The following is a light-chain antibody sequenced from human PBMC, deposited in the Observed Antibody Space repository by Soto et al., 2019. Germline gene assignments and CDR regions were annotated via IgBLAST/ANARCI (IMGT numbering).Light chain of an antibody. J-gene: IGKJ4*01. CDR3: QQYNSSRI. V-gene: IGKV3-20*01. CDR2: GAS. Sequence: EIVLTQSPCTLSLSPGERATLSCRASQSVSSTYLAWYQQKPGQAPSLLIYGASSRATGIPDRFSGSGSGKDFTLTSSRLEPDDFAVYYCQQYNSSRIFGGGTKVEIK. CDR1: QSVSSTY.